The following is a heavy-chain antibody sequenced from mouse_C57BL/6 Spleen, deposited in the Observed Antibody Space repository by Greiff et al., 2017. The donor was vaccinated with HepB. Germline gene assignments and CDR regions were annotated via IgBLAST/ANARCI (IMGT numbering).Heavy chain of an antibody. D-gene: IGHD4-1*01. J-gene: IGHJ3*01. CDR2: IDPENGDT. Sequence: EVQLQQSGAELVRPGASVKLSCTASGFNIKDDYMHWVKQRPEQGLEWIGWIDPENGDTEYASKFQGKATITADTSSNTAYLQLSSLTSGDTAVYYCTKLGQGFAYWGQGTLVTVSA. V-gene: IGHV14-4*01. CDR1: GFNIKDDY. CDR3: TKLGQGFAY.